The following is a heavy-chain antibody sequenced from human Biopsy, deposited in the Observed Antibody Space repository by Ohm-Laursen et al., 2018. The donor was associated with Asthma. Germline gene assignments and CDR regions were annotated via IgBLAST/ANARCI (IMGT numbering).Heavy chain of an antibody. D-gene: IGHD6-13*01. CDR2: ISASGSTK. CDR1: GFYFRDYF. CDR3: ARVLESSSRGPFYFFALDV. Sequence: GSLRLSCAASGFYFRDYFMTWMRQAPGKGLEWVASISASGSTKYPSESVQGRSTISRDNAQNLLILEMDGLRADDTGIYYCARVLESSSRGPFYFFALDVWGQGTPVAVS. V-gene: IGHV3-11*01. J-gene: IGHJ6*02.